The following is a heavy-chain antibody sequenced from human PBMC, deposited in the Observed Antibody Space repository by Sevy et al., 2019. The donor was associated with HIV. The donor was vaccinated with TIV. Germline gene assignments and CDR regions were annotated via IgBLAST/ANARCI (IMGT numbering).Heavy chain of an antibody. CDR3: ARDKNAYYYGLDV. J-gene: IGHJ6*02. V-gene: IGHV3-53*01. Sequence: GGSLSLSCAVSGFPVSSSYMNWVRQAPGKGLEWVSVFYTGSKTDYADSVKGRFTMSRDNSKNTLYLQMNGLRAEDTAVYYCARDKNAYYYGLDVWGQGTTVTVSS. CDR1: GFPVSSSY. CDR2: FYTGSKT.